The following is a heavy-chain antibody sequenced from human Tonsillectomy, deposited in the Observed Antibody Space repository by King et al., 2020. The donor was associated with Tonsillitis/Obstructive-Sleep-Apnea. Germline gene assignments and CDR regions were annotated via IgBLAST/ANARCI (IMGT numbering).Heavy chain of an antibody. CDR1: GGSFSGYY. Sequence: VQLQQWGAGLLKPSETLSLTCAVYGGSFSGYYWTWIRQPPGKGLEWNGEISHSGSTNYNPSLKSRVTISVDTSKNHFSLKLSSVTAADTAVYYCARGRVFGVVIRGARDYYYMDVWGKGTTVTVSS. J-gene: IGHJ6*03. CDR3: ARGRVFGVVIRGARDYYYMDV. CDR2: ISHSGST. D-gene: IGHD3-3*01. V-gene: IGHV4-34*01.